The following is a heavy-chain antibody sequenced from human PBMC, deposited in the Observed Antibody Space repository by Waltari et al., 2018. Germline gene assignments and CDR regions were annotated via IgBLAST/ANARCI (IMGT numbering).Heavy chain of an antibody. CDR2: KSFEGSIR. CDR3: AKERDKQISTCYDH. V-gene: IGHV3-30*18. CDR1: GFTFSQYG. D-gene: IGHD2-21*01. J-gene: IGHJ5*02. Sequence: VQLVESGGGVVQPGRSLSLSCAASGFTFSQYGMQWVRQAPGKEPQWVAVKSFEGSIRKYADSVKGRFTISRDNSKDTLYLQMDSLRVDDTAVYYCAKERDKQISTCYDHWGQGTLVTVSS.